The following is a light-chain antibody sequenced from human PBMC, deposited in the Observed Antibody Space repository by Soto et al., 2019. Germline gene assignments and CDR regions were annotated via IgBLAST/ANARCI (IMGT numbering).Light chain of an antibody. J-gene: IGKJ5*01. CDR2: AAS. CDR1: QSISSY. Sequence: SASSVSAKIKDRVTITCLASQSISSYLNWYQQKPGKAPKLLIYAASSLQSGVPSRFSGSGSGTDFTLTISSLQPEDFATYYCQQSYNAPITSAQVRRLEI. CDR3: QQSYNAPIT. V-gene: IGKV1-39*01.